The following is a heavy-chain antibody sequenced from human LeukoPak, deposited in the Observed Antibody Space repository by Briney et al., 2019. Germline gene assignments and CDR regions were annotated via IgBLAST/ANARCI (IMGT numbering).Heavy chain of an antibody. CDR3: ARRPRMGSSIGAFDI. Sequence: SETLSLTCAVYGGSFSGYYWSWIRQPPGKGLEWIGEINHSGSTNYSPSLKSRVTISVDTSKNQFSLKLSSVTAADTAVYYCARRPRMGSSIGAFDIWGQGTMVTVSS. CDR2: INHSGST. V-gene: IGHV4-34*01. J-gene: IGHJ3*02. D-gene: IGHD6-6*01. CDR1: GGSFSGYY.